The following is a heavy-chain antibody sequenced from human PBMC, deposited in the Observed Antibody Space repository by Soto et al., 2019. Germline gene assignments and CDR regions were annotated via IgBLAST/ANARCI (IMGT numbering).Heavy chain of an antibody. CDR1: GFTFSRYA. V-gene: IGHV3-23*01. CDR3: ATPPETHFDY. J-gene: IGHJ4*02. Sequence: GGSLRLSCAGSGFTFSRYAMSWVRQAPGKGLEWVASISGSGGSTYYADSVKGRFTISRDTSKNTLYLQMNSLRAEDTAVYYCATPPETHFDYGAQGARVPVSS. CDR2: ISGSGGST.